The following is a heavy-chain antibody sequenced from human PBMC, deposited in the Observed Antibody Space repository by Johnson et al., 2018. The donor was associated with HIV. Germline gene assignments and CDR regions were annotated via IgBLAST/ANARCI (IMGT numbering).Heavy chain of an antibody. Sequence: VQLVESGGGLVQPGGSLRLSCAASGFTFINYWMHWVRQAPGKGLVWVSRINRDGSSTSYADSVKGRFTISRDNAKNTLYLQMNSLSAEDTAVYYCARDYSDYVWGSYRFGAFDIWGQGTMVTVSS. D-gene: IGHD3-16*02. CDR1: GFTFINYW. CDR3: ARDYSDYVWGSYRFGAFDI. V-gene: IGHV3-74*01. CDR2: INRDGSST. J-gene: IGHJ3*02.